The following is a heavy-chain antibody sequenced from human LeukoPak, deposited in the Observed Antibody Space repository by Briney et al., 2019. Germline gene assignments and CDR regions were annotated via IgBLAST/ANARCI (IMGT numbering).Heavy chain of an antibody. J-gene: IGHJ3*02. CDR2: IYSPGGT. CDR3: ARAPFSADSSATPPAFDI. V-gene: IGHV3-53*01. CDR1: GFTVSRHY. D-gene: IGHD3-22*01. Sequence: GGSLTLSCPASGFTVSRHYMSWVRPPPAKGLEWVSIIYSPGGTYYAHSVKGRFTISRDNSKNTIYLQMNSVRVGDTAVYYCARAPFSADSSATPPAFDIWGHGTMVTVSS.